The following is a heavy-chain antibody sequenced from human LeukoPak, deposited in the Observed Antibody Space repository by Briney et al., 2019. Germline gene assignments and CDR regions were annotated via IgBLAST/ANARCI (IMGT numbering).Heavy chain of an antibody. CDR3: ARARDYYYGMDV. CDR1: GFTVSSNF. V-gene: IGHV3-66*01. Sequence: GGSLRLSCAASGFTVSSNFMSWVRQAPGKGLEWVSIISSGGSTYYADFVKGRFTISRDNSKNTLYLQMNSLRAEDTAVYYCARARDYYYGMDVWGQGTTVTVSS. J-gene: IGHJ6*02. CDR2: ISSGGST.